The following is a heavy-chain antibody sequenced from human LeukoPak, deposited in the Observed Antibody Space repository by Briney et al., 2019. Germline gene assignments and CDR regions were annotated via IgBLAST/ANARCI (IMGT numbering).Heavy chain of an antibody. CDR3: ARSRGLRIVVVPAATYYFDY. Sequence: PSETLSLTCAVYGGSFSGYYWSWIRQPPGKGLEWIGEINHSGSTNYNPSLKSRVTISVDTSKNQFSLKLSSVTAADTAVYYCARSRGLRIVVVPAATYYFDYWGQGTLVTVSS. J-gene: IGHJ4*02. D-gene: IGHD2-2*01. CDR1: GGSFSGYY. V-gene: IGHV4-34*01. CDR2: INHSGST.